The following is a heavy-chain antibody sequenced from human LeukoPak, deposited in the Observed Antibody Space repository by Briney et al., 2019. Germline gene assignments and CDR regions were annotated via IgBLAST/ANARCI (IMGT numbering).Heavy chain of an antibody. J-gene: IGHJ4*02. CDR1: GFTFSSYA. D-gene: IGHD3-3*01. Sequence: PGGSLRLSCAASGFTFSSYAMSWVRQAPGEGLEWVSAISGSGGSTYYADSVKGRFTISRDNSKNTLYLQMNSLRAEDTAVYYCAKSRGAIFGVVIMRPFDYWGQGTLVTVSS. V-gene: IGHV3-23*01. CDR3: AKSRGAIFGVVIMRPFDY. CDR2: ISGSGGST.